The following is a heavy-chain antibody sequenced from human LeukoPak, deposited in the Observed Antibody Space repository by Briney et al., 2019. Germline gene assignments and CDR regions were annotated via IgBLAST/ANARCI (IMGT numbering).Heavy chain of an antibody. D-gene: IGHD3-9*01. V-gene: IGHV1-2*02. CDR2: INPNSGGT. CDR1: GYTFTGYY. J-gene: IGHJ4*02. CDR3: AKDTYYDILTGYSPQGGFDY. Sequence: GASVKVSCKASGYTFTGYYMHWVRQAPGQGLEWMGWINPNSGGTNYAQKFQGRVTMTRDTSISTAYMELSRLRSDDTAVYYCAKDTYYDILTGYSPQGGFDYWGQGTLVTVSS.